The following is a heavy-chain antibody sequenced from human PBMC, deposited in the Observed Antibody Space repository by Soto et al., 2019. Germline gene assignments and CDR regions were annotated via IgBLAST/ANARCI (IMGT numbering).Heavy chain of an antibody. CDR2: INHSGST. CDR1: GGSFSGYY. V-gene: IGHV4-34*01. J-gene: IGHJ4*02. D-gene: IGHD6-13*01. CDR3: ARGIAAANHPFYY. Sequence: QVQLQQWGAGLLKPSETLSLTCAVYGGSFSGYYWSWIRQPPGKGLEWIGEINHSGSTNYNPSLKSRVTISVDTSKNQFSLKLSSVTAADTAVYYCARGIAAANHPFYYWGQGTLVTVSS.